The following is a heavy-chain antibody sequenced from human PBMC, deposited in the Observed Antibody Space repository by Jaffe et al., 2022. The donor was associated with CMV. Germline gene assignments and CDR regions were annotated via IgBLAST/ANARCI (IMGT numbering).Heavy chain of an antibody. CDR3: ARALQLWSGYGFDY. J-gene: IGHJ4*02. Sequence: EVQLVESGGGLVQPGGSLRLSCAASGFTFSSYEMNWVRQAPGKGLEWVSYISSSGSTIYYADSVKGRFTISRDNAKNSLYLQMNSLRAEDTAVYYCARALQLWSGYGFDYWGQGTLVTVSS. CDR1: GFTFSSYE. D-gene: IGHD5-18*01. V-gene: IGHV3-48*03. CDR2: ISSSGSTI.